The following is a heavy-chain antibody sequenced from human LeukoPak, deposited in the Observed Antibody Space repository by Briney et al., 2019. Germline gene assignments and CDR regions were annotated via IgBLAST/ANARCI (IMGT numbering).Heavy chain of an antibody. CDR2: ISGSGGST. D-gene: IGHD6-6*01. CDR1: GFTFSSYD. J-gene: IGHJ4*02. V-gene: IGHV3-23*01. CDR3: AKGIAARPEYFDY. Sequence: GGSLTLSCAASGFTFSSYDKSWLRQAPGKGLEWVSAISGSGGSTYYADSVKGRFTISRDNSKNTLYLQMYSRRAEETAVYYCAKGIAARPEYFDYWGQGTLVTVSS.